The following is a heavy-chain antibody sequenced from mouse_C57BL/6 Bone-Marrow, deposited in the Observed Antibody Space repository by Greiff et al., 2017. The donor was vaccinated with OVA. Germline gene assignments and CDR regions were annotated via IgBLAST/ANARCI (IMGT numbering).Heavy chain of an antibody. CDR3: ARGVPWYFDV. D-gene: IGHD5-1*01. J-gene: IGHJ1*03. CDR2: IDPSDSYT. CDR1: GYTFTSYW. V-gene: IGHV1-69*01. Sequence: QVQLQQSGAELVMPGASVKLSCKASGYTFTSYWMHWVKQRPGQGLEWIGEIDPSDSYTNYNQKFKGKSTLTVDKSSSTAYMQLSSLTSEDSAVYYWARGVPWYFDVWGTGTTVTVSS.